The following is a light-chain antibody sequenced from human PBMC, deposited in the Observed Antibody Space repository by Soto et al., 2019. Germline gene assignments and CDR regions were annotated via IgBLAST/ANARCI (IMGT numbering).Light chain of an antibody. V-gene: IGKV3-11*01. CDR1: QSVSSY. CDR2: DAS. CDR3: QQRSNWPQGLT. J-gene: IGKJ4*01. Sequence: EILLTQSPATLSLSPGERATLSCRASQSVSSYLAWYQQKPGQAPRLLIYDASNRATGIPARFSGSGSRTDFTLTIRSLEPEDFAVYYCQQRSNWPQGLTFGGGTKVDIK.